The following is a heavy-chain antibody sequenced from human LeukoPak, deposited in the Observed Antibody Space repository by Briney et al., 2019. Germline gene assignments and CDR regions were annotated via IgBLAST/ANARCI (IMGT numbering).Heavy chain of an antibody. J-gene: IGHJ6*02. V-gene: IGHV4-59*01. CDR2: IYYSGST. CDR1: GGFISSYY. Sequence: SETLSLTCTVSGGFISSYYWSWIRHPPGKGLEWIGYIYYSGSTNYNPSLESRVTISVDTSKNQFSLKLSSVTAADTAVYYCARDRRGWTGAMDVWGQGTTVTVSS. CDR3: ARDRRGWTGAMDV. D-gene: IGHD6-19*01.